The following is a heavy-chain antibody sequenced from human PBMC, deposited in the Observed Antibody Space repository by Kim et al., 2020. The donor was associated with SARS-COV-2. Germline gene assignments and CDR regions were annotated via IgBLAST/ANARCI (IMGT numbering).Heavy chain of an antibody. CDR2: IYYSGST. CDR1: GGSVSSGSYY. Sequence: SETLSLTCTVSGGSVSSGSYYWSWIRQPPGKGLEWIGYIYYSGSTNYNPSLKSRVTISVDTSKNQFSLKLSSVTAADTAVYYCAREAAAAGTGRGGWFDPWGQGTLVTVSS. J-gene: IGHJ5*02. V-gene: IGHV4-61*01. D-gene: IGHD6-13*01. CDR3: AREAAAAGTGRGGWFDP.